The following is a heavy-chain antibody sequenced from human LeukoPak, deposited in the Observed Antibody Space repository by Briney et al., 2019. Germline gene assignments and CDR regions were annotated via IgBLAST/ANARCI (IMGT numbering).Heavy chain of an antibody. CDR1: GGSISSYY. D-gene: IGHD6-6*01. J-gene: IGHJ4*02. CDR2: ISGTSTDI. V-gene: IGHV3-21*01. CDR3: ARDDPSMIAALHY. Sequence: ETLSLTCTVSGGSISSYYWSWIRQPPGKGLEWVSSISGTSTDIYYADSVKGRFTTSRDNAKNSVYLQMNSLRAEDTAVYYCARDDPSMIAALHYWGQGTLVTVSS.